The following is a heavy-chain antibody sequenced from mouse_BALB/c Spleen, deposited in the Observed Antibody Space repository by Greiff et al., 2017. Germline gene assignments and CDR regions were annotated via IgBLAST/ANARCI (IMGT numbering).Heavy chain of an antibody. Sequence: QVQLQQSGPELVKPGASVRISCKASGYTFTSYYIHWVKQRPGQGLEWIGWIYPGNGNTKYNEKFKGKATLTADKSSSTAYMQLSSLTSEDSAVYFCARCYGSSYVYAMDYWGQGTSVTVSS. CDR2: IYPGNGNT. V-gene: IGHV1S56*01. CDR3: ARCYGSSYVYAMDY. D-gene: IGHD1-1*01. J-gene: IGHJ4*01. CDR1: GYTFTSYY.